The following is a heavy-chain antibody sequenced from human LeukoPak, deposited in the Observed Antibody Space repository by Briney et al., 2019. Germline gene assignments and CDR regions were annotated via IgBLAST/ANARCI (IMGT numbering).Heavy chain of an antibody. J-gene: IGHJ6*04. Sequence: SETLSLTCTVSGGSISNYFWSWIRQPPGKGLECIGYIYYSDSTNYNPSLKSRVTVSVDTSKNQFSLNLSSVTAADTAVYYCARDRKYYYHMDVWGRGTTVTVSS. CDR3: ARDRKYYYHMDV. V-gene: IGHV4-59*12. CDR1: GGSISNYF. D-gene: IGHD1-14*01. CDR2: IYYSDST.